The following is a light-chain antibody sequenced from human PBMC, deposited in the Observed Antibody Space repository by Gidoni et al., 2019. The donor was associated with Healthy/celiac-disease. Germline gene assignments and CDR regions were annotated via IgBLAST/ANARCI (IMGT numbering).Light chain of an antibody. CDR3: QQYNNWPPRYT. J-gene: IGKJ2*01. V-gene: IGKV3-15*01. CDR1: QSVSSN. CDR2: GAS. Sequence: EIVMPQSPATLSVSPGGRATLSCRASQSVSSNLAWYQQKTGQAPRLLIYGASTRATGIPSRFSGSGSGTELTLTISSLQSEDFAVYYCQQYNNWPPRYTFGQGTKLEIK.